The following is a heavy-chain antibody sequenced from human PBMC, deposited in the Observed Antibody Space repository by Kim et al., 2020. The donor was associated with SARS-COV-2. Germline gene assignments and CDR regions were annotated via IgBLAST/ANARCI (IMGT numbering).Heavy chain of an antibody. CDR1: GFTFSDYY. V-gene: IGHV3-11*01. CDR2: ISSSGSTI. D-gene: IGHD5-12*01. CDR3: ASDVSGYDPIDNHGDGMDV. J-gene: IGHJ6*02. Sequence: GGSLRLSCAASGFTFSDYYMSWIRQAPGKGLEWVSYISSSGSTIYYADSVKGRFTISRDNAKNSLYLQMNSLRAEDTAVYYCASDVSGYDPIDNHGDGMDVWGQGTTVTVSS.